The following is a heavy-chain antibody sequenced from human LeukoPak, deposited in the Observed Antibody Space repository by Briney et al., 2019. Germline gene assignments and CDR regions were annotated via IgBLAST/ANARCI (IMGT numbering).Heavy chain of an antibody. V-gene: IGHV4-59*01. CDR2: IYYSGST. CDR3: ARDLGGYSSGSFQP. CDR1: GGSISSYY. J-gene: IGHJ5*02. D-gene: IGHD6-19*01. Sequence: PSETLSLTCTVSGGSISSYYWSWIRQPPGKGLEWIGYIYYSGSTNYNPSLKSRVTISVDTSKNQFSLKLSSVTAADTAVYYCARDLGGYSSGSFQPWGQGTLVTVSS.